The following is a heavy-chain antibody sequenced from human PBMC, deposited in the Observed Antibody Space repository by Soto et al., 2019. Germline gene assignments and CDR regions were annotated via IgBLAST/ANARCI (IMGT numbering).Heavy chain of an antibody. CDR3: TTDTGSRCYPADY. CDR1: GFTFSNAW. CDR2: IKSKTDGGTT. D-gene: IGHD6-13*01. Sequence: GGSLRLSCAASGFTFSNAWMSWVRQAPGKGLEWVGRIKSKTDGGTTDYAAPVKGRFTISRDDSKNTLYLQMNSLKTEDTAVYYCTTDTGSRCYPADYWGQGTLVTVSS. J-gene: IGHJ4*02. V-gene: IGHV3-15*01.